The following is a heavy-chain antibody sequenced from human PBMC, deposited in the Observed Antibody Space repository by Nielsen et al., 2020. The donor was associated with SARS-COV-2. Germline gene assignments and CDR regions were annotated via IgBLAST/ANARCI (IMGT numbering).Heavy chain of an antibody. J-gene: IGHJ5*02. CDR1: GFTFSSYA. CDR2: IVGSGDTT. V-gene: IGHV3-23*01. CDR3: AKDFVAVAGSPINWFDP. Sequence: GESLKISCAASGFTFSSYAMSWVRQAPGKGLEWVSAIVGSGDTTYYTDSVKGRFTISRDNSKNTVFLQMHSLRAEDTAVYYRAKDFVAVAGSPINWFDPRGQGTLVTVSS. D-gene: IGHD6-19*01.